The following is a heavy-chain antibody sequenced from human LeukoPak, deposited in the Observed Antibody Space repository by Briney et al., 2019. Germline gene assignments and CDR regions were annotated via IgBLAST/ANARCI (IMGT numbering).Heavy chain of an antibody. CDR3: ARDGTRDNWNYYYMDV. D-gene: IGHD1-20*01. Sequence: GGSLRLSCAASGFTFSYYGMHWVRQAPGKGLEWVTFIRFDGTNKYYADSVKGRFTISRDNAKNSLYLQMNSLRAEDTAVYYCARDGTRDNWNYYYMDVWGKGTTVTVSS. CDR1: GFTFSYYG. J-gene: IGHJ6*03. V-gene: IGHV3-30*02. CDR2: IRFDGTNK.